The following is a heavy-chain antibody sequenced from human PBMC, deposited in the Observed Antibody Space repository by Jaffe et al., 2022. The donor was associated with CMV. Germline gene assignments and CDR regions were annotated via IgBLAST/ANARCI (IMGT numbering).Heavy chain of an antibody. J-gene: IGHJ4*02. CDR1: GFTFSSYE. Sequence: EVQLVESGGGLVQPGGSLRLSCAASGFTFSSYEMNWVRQAPGKGLEWVSYISSSGSTIYYADSVKGRFTISRDNAKNSLYLQMNSLRAEDTAVYYCARTKILVPGLFDYWGQGTLVTVSS. CDR3: ARTKILVPGLFDY. D-gene: IGHD2-21*02. V-gene: IGHV3-48*03. CDR2: ISSSGSTI.